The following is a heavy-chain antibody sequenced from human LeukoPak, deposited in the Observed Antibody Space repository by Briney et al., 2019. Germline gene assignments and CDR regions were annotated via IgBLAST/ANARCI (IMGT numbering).Heavy chain of an antibody. CDR1: GFTFSSYW. CDR2: IKQDGSEK. V-gene: IGHV3-7*01. D-gene: IGHD6-19*01. J-gene: IGHJ6*02. Sequence: GGSLRLSCAASGFTFSSYWMSWVRQAPGKGLEWVANIKQDGSEKYYVDSVKGRFTISRDNAKNSPYLQMNSLRAEDTAVYYCAAESSSGWYNYYYGMDVWGQGTTVTVSS. CDR3: AAESSSGWYNYYYGMDV.